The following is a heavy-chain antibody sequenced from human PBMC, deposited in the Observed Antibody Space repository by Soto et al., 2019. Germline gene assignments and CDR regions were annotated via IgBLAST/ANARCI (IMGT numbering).Heavy chain of an antibody. CDR2: ISNSGGNT. CDR1: GFTFSSYA. J-gene: IGHJ4*02. CDR3: AKERGRPLDY. V-gene: IGHV3-23*01. D-gene: IGHD3-10*01. Sequence: EVQLLQSGGGLVQPGGSLRLSCAASGFTFSSYAISWVRQAPGKGLEWVSAISNSGGNTYYADSVMGRFTISRDNSKNTLFLQMNSLRAEDTAIYYCAKERGRPLDYWGQGTLVTVSS.